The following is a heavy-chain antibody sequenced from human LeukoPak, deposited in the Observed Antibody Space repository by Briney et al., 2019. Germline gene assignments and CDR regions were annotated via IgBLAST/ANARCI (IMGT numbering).Heavy chain of an antibody. Sequence: ASVKVSCKASGYTFTSYGISWVRQAPGQGLEWMGWISAYNGKTNYAQKLQGGVTMTTDTSTSTAYMELRSLRSDDTAVYYCARDGQLIAVAGTPPYYYYGMDVWGQGTTVTVSS. CDR2: ISAYNGKT. D-gene: IGHD6-19*01. CDR1: GYTFTSYG. CDR3: ARDGQLIAVAGTPPYYYYGMDV. V-gene: IGHV1-18*01. J-gene: IGHJ6*02.